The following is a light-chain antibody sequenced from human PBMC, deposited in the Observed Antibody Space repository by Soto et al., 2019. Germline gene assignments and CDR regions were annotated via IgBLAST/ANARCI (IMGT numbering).Light chain of an antibody. Sequence: DIQMTQSPSTLSASVGDRGTITCRSSQSISSWLAWYQQKPGKAPKLLIYKASSLESGVTSRFSGSGSGTEFTLTISSLQPDDFATYYCQQFNNYPWTFGQXTKVDIK. CDR2: KAS. CDR1: QSISSW. J-gene: IGKJ1*01. V-gene: IGKV1-5*03. CDR3: QQFNNYPWT.